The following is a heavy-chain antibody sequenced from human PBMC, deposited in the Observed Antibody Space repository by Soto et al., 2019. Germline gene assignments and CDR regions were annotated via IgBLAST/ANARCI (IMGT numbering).Heavy chain of an antibody. V-gene: IGHV1-24*01. D-gene: IGHD5-18*01. J-gene: IGHJ5*02. CDR1: GYTLTELS. Sequence: ASVKVSCKVSGYTLTELSMHWVRQAPGKGLEWMGGFDPEDGETIYAQKFQGRVTMTEDTSTDTAYMELSSLRSEHTAVYYCATSGLRGYSYGYWFDPWGQGTLVTVSS. CDR2: FDPEDGET. CDR3: ATSGLRGYSYGYWFDP.